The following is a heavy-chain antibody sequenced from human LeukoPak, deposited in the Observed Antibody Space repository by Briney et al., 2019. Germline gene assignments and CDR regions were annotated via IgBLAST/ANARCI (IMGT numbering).Heavy chain of an antibody. J-gene: IGHJ6*03. CDR2: TYYRSKWYN. Sequence: SQTLSLTCAISGDSVSSNSAAWNWIRQSPSRGLEWLGRTYYRSKWYNDYAVSVKSRITINPDTSKNQFSLQLNSVTPEDTAVYYCARAELTVTAYYYYYMDVWGKGTTVTISS. D-gene: IGHD4-17*01. V-gene: IGHV6-1*01. CDR3: ARAELTVTAYYYYYMDV. CDR1: GDSVSSNSAA.